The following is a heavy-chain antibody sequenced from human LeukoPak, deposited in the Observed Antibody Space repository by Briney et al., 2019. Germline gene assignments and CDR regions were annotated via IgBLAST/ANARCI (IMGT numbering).Heavy chain of an antibody. CDR2: INHSGGT. D-gene: IGHD3-3*01. J-gene: IGHJ4*02. CDR3: ARRGLWSGYYCFDY. CDR1: GGSFSGYY. V-gene: IGHV4-34*01. Sequence: SETLSLTCAVYGGSFSGYYWSWIRQPPGKGLECLGEINHSGGTNYNPSLKSRVSISVDTSKNQFSLKLSSVTAADTAVYYCARRGLWSGYYCFDYWGPGTLVTVSS.